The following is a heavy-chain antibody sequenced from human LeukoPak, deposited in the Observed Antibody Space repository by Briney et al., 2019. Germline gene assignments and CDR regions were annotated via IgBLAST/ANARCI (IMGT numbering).Heavy chain of an antibody. CDR1: GFTFSSYG. J-gene: IGHJ4*02. CDR3: ARDYEGATNY. V-gene: IGHV3-30*03. Sequence: GGSLRLSCAASGFTFSSYGMHWVRQAPGKGLEWVAVISYDGSNKYYADSVKGRFTISRDNSKNTLYLQMNSLRAEDTAVYYCARDYEGATNYWGQGTLVTVSS. D-gene: IGHD1-26*01. CDR2: ISYDGSNK.